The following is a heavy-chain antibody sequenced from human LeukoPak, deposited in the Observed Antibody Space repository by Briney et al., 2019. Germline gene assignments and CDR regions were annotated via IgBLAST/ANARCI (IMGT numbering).Heavy chain of an antibody. V-gene: IGHV1-69*05. J-gene: IGHJ4*02. Sequence: ASVKVSCKASGGTFSSYAISWVRQAPGQGLEWMGGIIPIFGTANYAQKFQGRVTTTTDESTSTAYMELSSLRSEDTAVYYCASTNFYSSSSTAFDYWGQGTLVTVSS. CDR3: ASTNFYSSSSTAFDY. CDR2: IIPIFGTA. CDR1: GGTFSSYA. D-gene: IGHD6-6*01.